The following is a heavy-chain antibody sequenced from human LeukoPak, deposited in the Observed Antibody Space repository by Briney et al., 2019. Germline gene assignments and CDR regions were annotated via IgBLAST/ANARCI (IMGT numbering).Heavy chain of an antibody. CDR1: GFTFSSYA. CDR2: ISGSGGST. Sequence: GGSLRLSCAASGFTFSSYAMSWVRQAPGKGLEWVSAISGSGGSTYYADSVKGRFTISRDNSKNTLYLQMNSLRAEDTAVYYCARVAYYGSGSYLGYWGQGTLVTVSS. V-gene: IGHV3-23*01. J-gene: IGHJ4*02. CDR3: ARVAYYGSGSYLGY. D-gene: IGHD3-10*01.